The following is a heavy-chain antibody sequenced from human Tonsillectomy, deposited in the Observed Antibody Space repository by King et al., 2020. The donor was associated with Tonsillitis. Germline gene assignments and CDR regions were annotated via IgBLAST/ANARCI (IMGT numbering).Heavy chain of an antibody. CDR2: ISYDGINQ. CDR3: ARDPRRRYSSGWFYFDY. V-gene: IGHV3-30*04. J-gene: IGHJ4*02. D-gene: IGHD6-19*01. Sequence: VQLVESGGGVVQPGRSLRLSCAASGFTFSTYAMHWVRQAPGKGLEWVAVISYDGINQYYADSVKGRFTISRDNSKNTLCLQMNNLRAEDTAVYYCARDPRRRYSSGWFYFDYWGKGTLVTVSS. CDR1: GFTFSTYA.